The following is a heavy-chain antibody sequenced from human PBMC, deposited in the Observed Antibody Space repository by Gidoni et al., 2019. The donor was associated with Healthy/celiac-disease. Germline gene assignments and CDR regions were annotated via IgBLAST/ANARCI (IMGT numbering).Heavy chain of an antibody. CDR3: AGGGRNDAFLIDY. D-gene: IGHD1-1*01. CDR2: IKQDGSEK. Sequence: EVQLVESGGGLVQPGGSLRLSCSASGFTFSSYWLSWVRQAPGKGLEWVANIKQDGSEKYYVDSVKGRFTISRDNAKNSLYLQMNSLRAEDTAVYYCAGGGRNDAFLIDYWGQGTLVTVSS. V-gene: IGHV3-7*03. CDR1: GFTFSSYW. J-gene: IGHJ4*02.